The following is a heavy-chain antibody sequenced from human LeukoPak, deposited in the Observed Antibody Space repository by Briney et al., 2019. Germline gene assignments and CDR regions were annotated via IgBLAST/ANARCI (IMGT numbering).Heavy chain of an antibody. J-gene: IGHJ4*02. CDR2: ISGSGGST. Sequence: GGSLTLSCAASGFTFSSYAMSWLRQAPGKGLEWVLAISGSGGSTYYADSVKGRFTISRDNSKNTLYLQMNSLRAEDTAVYYCAKDHQGYCSGGSCQSDYWGQGTLVTVSS. CDR3: AKDHQGYCSGGSCQSDY. D-gene: IGHD2-15*01. V-gene: IGHV3-23*01. CDR1: GFTFSSYA.